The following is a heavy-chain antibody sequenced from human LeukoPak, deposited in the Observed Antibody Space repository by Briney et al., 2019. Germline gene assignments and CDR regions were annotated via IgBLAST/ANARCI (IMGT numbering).Heavy chain of an antibody. CDR2: INAGNGNT. Sequence: ASVKVSCKASGYTFTSYAMHWVRQAPGQRLEWMGWINAGNGNTKYSQKFQGRVTITRDTSASTAYMELSSLRSEDTAVYYCARGSAVDYGSGSYYWGQGTLVTVSS. CDR1: GYTFTSYA. D-gene: IGHD3-10*01. V-gene: IGHV1-3*01. CDR3: ARGSAVDYGSGSYY. J-gene: IGHJ4*02.